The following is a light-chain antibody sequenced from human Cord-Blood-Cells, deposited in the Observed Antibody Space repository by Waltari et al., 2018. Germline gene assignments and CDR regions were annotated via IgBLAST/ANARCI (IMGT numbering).Light chain of an antibody. CDR3: QQYGSSPPWT. CDR1: QSVSSSY. V-gene: IGKV3-20*01. Sequence: EIVLTQSPGTLSLSPGERATLSCRARQSVSSSYLAWYQPKPGQAPRLLIYAASSRATGIPDRFSGSGSGTDFTLTISRLEPEDFAVYYCQQYGSSPPWTFGQGTKVEIK. J-gene: IGKJ1*01. CDR2: AAS.